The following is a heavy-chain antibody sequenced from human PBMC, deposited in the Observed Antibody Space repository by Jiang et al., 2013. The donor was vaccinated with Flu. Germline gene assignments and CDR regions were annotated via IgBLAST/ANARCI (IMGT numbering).Heavy chain of an antibody. Sequence: GDGYTAYYADSVQGRFTISRDNSKNSLFLQMNSLRTEDTALYFCAKDGSDYYDEYYFDNWGQGTLVTVSS. V-gene: IGHV3-43*02. CDR2: GDGYTA. J-gene: IGHJ4*02. D-gene: IGHD3-22*01. CDR3: AKDGSDYYDEYYFDN.